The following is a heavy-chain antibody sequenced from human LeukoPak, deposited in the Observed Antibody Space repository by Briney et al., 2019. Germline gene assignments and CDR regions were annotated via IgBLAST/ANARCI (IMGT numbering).Heavy chain of an antibody. CDR2: IYYSGST. CDR3: ASPRRYNGDYYSY. CDR1: GGSISSSSYY. D-gene: IGHD1-1*01. Sequence: SETLSLTCTVSGGSISSSSYYWGWIRQPPGKGLEWIGSIYYSGSTYYNPSLKSRVTISVDTSKNQFSLKLSSVTAADTAVYYCASPRRYNGDYYSYWGQGTLVTVSS. J-gene: IGHJ4*02. V-gene: IGHV4-39*01.